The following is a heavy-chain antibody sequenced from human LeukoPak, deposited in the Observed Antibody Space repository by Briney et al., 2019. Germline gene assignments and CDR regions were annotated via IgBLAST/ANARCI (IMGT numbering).Heavy chain of an antibody. Sequence: GGSLRLSGAASGFTFSSYWMHWVRQAPGKGLVWVSHINSDGSTTNYADSVKGRFTISRDNAKNTLYLQMNSLRAEDTAVYYCARGIGSGWYLDWGQGTLVTVSS. CDR3: ARGIGSGWYLD. D-gene: IGHD6-19*01. CDR1: GFTFSSYW. J-gene: IGHJ4*02. CDR2: INSDGSTT. V-gene: IGHV3-74*01.